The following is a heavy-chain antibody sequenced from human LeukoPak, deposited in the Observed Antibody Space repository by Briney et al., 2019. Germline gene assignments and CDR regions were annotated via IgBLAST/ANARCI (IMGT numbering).Heavy chain of an antibody. D-gene: IGHD2-21*02. V-gene: IGHV3-7*01. Sequence: PGGSLRLSCAASGFTFNNYWMSWVRQAPGKGLEWVANINQDGSEKHYVDSVRGRFTISRDNAKNSLYLQMNSLRAEDTAVYFCARPMVVTALFASDYWGQGTLVTVSS. J-gene: IGHJ4*02. CDR2: INQDGSEK. CDR3: ARPMVVTALFASDY. CDR1: GFTFNNYW.